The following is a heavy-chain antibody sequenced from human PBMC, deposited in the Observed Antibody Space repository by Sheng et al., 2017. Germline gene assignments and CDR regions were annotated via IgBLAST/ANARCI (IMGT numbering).Heavy chain of an antibody. V-gene: IGHV3-30*03. Sequence: QVQLVESGGDVVQPGRSLRLSCAASGFTFSNYGMHWVRQAPGKGLEWVAIISHDAINKYYGDSVKGRFTISRDDSKNTLYLQMNSLRPEDTALYFCARDHEDTEGFWGQGTLVTVS. CDR3: ARDHEDTEGF. CDR2: ISHDAINK. J-gene: IGHJ4*02. CDR1: GFTFSNYG.